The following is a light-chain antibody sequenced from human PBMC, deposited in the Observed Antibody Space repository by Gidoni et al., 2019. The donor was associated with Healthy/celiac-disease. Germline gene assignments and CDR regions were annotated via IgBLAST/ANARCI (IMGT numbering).Light chain of an antibody. Sequence: QSVLTQPPSASGTPGPRVTISCSGSSSNIGSNTVNWYQQRPGTAPQLLSYSNNQRPSGVPDRFSGSKSGTSASLAISGLQSEDEADYYCAAWDDSLNGWVFGGGTKLTVL. CDR1: SSNIGSNT. V-gene: IGLV1-44*01. J-gene: IGLJ3*02. CDR3: AAWDDSLNGWV. CDR2: SNN.